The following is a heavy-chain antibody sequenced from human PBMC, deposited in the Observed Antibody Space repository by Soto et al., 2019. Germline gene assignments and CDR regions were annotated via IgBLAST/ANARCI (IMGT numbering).Heavy chain of an antibody. CDR3: ARDEYQLLSSVSWFDS. CDR1: GGSISDDSY. D-gene: IGHD2-2*01. Sequence: LSETLSLTCTVSGGSISDDSYWSWIRQTPGKGLEWIGYIYHTGNTYYNPSLRSRVSISADKSKSQFSLKLISVTAADTAVYFCARDEYQLLSSVSWFDSWGQGTLVTVSS. CDR2: IYHTGNT. J-gene: IGHJ5*01. V-gene: IGHV4-30-4*01.